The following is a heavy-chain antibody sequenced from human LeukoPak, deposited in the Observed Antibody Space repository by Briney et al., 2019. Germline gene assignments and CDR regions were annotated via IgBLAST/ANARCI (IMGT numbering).Heavy chain of an antibody. CDR3: ARLAGWFDP. D-gene: IGHD6-13*01. J-gene: IGHJ5*02. Sequence: SETLSLTCTVSGGSISRYYWSWLRQPPGKGLEWIGYIYYAGTTSYNPSLKSRVTISVDTSKNQFSLQLTSVTATDTAVYYCARLAGWFDPWGQGTLVTVSS. CDR1: GGSISRYY. CDR2: IYYAGTT. V-gene: IGHV4-59*01.